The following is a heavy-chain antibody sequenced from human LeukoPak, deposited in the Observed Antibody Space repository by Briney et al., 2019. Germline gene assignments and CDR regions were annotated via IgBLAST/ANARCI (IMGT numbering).Heavy chain of an antibody. CDR2: ISGSGGST. V-gene: IGHV3-23*01. CDR3: AKGSTFWSGYYYFDY. Sequence: PGGSLRLSCAASGFTFSSYAMSWVRQAPGKGLEWVSAISGSGGSTYYADSMKGRFTISRDNSKNTLYLQMNSLRAEDTAVYYCAKGSTFWSGYYYFDYWGQGTLVTVSS. D-gene: IGHD3-3*01. J-gene: IGHJ4*02. CDR1: GFTFSSYA.